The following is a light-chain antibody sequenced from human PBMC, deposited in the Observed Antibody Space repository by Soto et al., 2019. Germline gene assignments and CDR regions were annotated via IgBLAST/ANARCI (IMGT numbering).Light chain of an antibody. V-gene: IGLV2-14*01. J-gene: IGLJ1*01. CDR2: EVS. Sequence: QSALTQPASVSGSPGQSITISCTGTSSDVGGYNYVSWYQQHPGKAPKLMIYEVSTRPSGVSNRFSASKSGNTASLTISGLQAEDEADYYCSSYTSSSTHVFGPGTKATVL. CDR1: SSDVGGYNY. CDR3: SSYTSSSTHV.